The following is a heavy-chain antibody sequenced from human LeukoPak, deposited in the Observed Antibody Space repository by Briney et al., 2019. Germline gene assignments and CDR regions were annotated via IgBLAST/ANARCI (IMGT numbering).Heavy chain of an antibody. CDR2: INPNSGGR. CDR1: GYTFTGYY. CDR3: ARDVDRSSWYYFDY. D-gene: IGHD6-13*01. V-gene: IGHV1-2*02. J-gene: IGHJ4*02. Sequence: ASVKVSCKASGYTFTGYYMHWVRQAPGQGLEWMGWINPNSGGRNYAQKFQGRVTMTRDTSISTAYMELSRLRSDDTAVYYCARDVDRSSWYYFDYWGQGTLVTVSS.